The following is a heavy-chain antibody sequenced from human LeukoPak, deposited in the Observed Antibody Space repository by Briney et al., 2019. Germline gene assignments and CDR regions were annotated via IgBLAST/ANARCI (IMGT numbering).Heavy chain of an antibody. D-gene: IGHD6-13*01. V-gene: IGHV3-7*03. J-gene: IGHJ4*02. CDR1: GFTFSSYW. CDR2: IKQDGSEK. CDR3: ARDSGWWRFDF. Sequence: PGGSLRLSCAASGFTFSSYWMNWVRQAPGKGLEWVANIKQDGSEKYYVDSVKGRFTISRDNAQNSLYLQMNSLRAEDTAVYYCARDSGWWRFDFWGQGTLVTVSS.